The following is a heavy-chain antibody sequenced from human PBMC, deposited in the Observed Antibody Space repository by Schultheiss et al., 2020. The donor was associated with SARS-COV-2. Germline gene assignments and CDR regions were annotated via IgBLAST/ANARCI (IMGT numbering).Heavy chain of an antibody. D-gene: IGHD2-15*01. V-gene: IGHV5-51*01. CDR1: GYSFASYW. CDR3: ARSLLHFDL. Sequence: GESLKISCRGSGYSFASYWIGWVRQMPGKGLEWMGIIYPGDSDTRYSPSFEGQVTISADKSISTTYLQWSSVKASDTAMYYCARSLLHFDLWGQGTLVTVSS. J-gene: IGHJ4*02. CDR2: IYPGDSDT.